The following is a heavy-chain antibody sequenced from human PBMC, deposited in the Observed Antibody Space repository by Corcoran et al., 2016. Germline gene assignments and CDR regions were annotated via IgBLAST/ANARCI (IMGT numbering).Heavy chain of an antibody. CDR2: INISVLTT. J-gene: IGHJ5*02. D-gene: IGHD6-19*01. V-gene: IGHV1-46*02. CDR1: GFILNNYH. Sequence: QVQLVQSGAEVKRPGASVKVSCRASGFILNNYHIHWVRQAPGQGLEWMGIINISVLTTNYAQKFQGRVTMNRDTSTNTVYMELGSLTSEDTAVYFCASVFTSGWQDDLWGQGTLVTVSS. CDR3: ASVFTSGWQDDL.